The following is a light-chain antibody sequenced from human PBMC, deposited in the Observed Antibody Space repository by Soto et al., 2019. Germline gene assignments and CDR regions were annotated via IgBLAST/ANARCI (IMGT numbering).Light chain of an antibody. CDR3: QPTCSTPVT. CDR1: QSISSY. J-gene: IGKJ5*01. CDR2: ATS. Sequence: AYVEGRDLSACRESQSISSYLNWYQQKPGKAPKVLIYATSSLHSGVPSRFSCSGYETEFNLTIRCPQSEDSAIYICQPTCSTPVTFGGGTRLEIK. V-gene: IGKV1-39*01.